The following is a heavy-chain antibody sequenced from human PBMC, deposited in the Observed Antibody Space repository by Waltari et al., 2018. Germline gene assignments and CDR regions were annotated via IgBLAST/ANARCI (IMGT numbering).Heavy chain of an antibody. V-gene: IGHV3-53*02. J-gene: IGHJ6*02. CDR3: ARVWRNYHYYGMDV. Sequence: EVQLVETGGGLTQRGGSLRRSCAASGLSVSSNYISWVRQAPGRGLEWVSTIYDGGSSYYADSVKGRLTISRDNSKNTVYLQMNSLRVDDTAVYYCARVWRNYHYYGMDVWGQGTTVTVSS. CDR2: IYDGGSS. CDR1: GLSVSSNY. D-gene: IGHD3-16*01.